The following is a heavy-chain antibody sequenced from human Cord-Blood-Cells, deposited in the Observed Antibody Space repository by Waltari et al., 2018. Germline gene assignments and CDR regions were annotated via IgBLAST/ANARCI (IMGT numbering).Heavy chain of an antibody. CDR1: GYSISSGYY. V-gene: IGHV4-38-2*02. Sequence: QVQLQESGPGLVKPSETLSLTCTVSGYSISSGYYWGWIRQPPGKGLEWIGSIYHSGSTYYNPSLKSRVTISVDTAKNQFSLKLSSVTAADTAVYYCARDLRVRFLEWLFDYWGQGTRVTVSS. CDR2: IYHSGST. J-gene: IGHJ4*02. D-gene: IGHD3-3*01. CDR3: ARDLRVRFLEWLFDY.